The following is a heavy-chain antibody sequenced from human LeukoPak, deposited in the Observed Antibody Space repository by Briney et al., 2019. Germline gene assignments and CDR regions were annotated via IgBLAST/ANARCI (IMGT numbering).Heavy chain of an antibody. CDR1: GYSISSGYN. Sequence: PSETLSLTCTVSGYSISSGYNWGWIRQPPGKGLEWIGSIYHSGSTYYNPSLKSRVTISVDTSKNQFSLKLSSVTAADTAVYYCASGYYYDSSGYYSGAFDIWGQGTMVTVSS. CDR3: ASGYYYDSSGYYSGAFDI. CDR2: IYHSGST. D-gene: IGHD3-22*01. V-gene: IGHV4-38-2*02. J-gene: IGHJ3*02.